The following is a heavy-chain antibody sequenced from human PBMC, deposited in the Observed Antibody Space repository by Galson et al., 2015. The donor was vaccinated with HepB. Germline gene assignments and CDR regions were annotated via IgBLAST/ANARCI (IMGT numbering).Heavy chain of an antibody. CDR2: ISAYNGNT. Sequence: SVKVSCKASGYTFTSYGISWVRQAPGQGLEWMGWISAYNGNTNYAQKLQGRVTMTTDTSTSTAYMELRSLRSDDTAVYYCARDGLHSNSSSSFYYYMDVWGKGTTVTVSS. D-gene: IGHD6-6*01. CDR3: ARDGLHSNSSSSFYYYMDV. V-gene: IGHV1-18*01. J-gene: IGHJ6*03. CDR1: GYTFTSYG.